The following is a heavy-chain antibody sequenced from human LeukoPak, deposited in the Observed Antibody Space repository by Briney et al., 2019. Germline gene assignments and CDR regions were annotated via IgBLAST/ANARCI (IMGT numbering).Heavy chain of an antibody. J-gene: IGHJ4*02. V-gene: IGHV3-9*01. CDR1: GFTFDDYA. Sequence: GGSLRLSCAASGFTFDDYAMYWVRQAPGKGLEWVSGISWNSGSIGYADSVKGRFTISRDNAKNSPYLQMNSLRAEDTALYYCAKDIANYYDSSGKDYWGQGTLVTVSS. CDR2: ISWNSGSI. CDR3: AKDIANYYDSSGKDY. D-gene: IGHD3-22*01.